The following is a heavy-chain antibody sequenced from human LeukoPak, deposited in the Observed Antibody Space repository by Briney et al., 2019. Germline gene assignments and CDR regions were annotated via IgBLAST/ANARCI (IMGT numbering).Heavy chain of an antibody. D-gene: IGHD2-2*01. CDR3: ARQGCSSTSCPGGIYSYYYGMDV. V-gene: IGHV5-51*01. Sequence: GESLKISCKGSGYSFTSYWIGWVRQMPGKGLEWMGIIYPGDSDTRYSPSFQGQVTISADKSISTAYLQWSSLKASDTAMYYCARQGCSSTSCPGGIYSYYYGMDVWGQGTTVTVSS. CDR1: GYSFTSYW. J-gene: IGHJ6*02. CDR2: IYPGDSDT.